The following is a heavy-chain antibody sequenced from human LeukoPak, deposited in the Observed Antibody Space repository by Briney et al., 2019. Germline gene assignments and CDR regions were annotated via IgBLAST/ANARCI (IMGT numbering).Heavy chain of an antibody. V-gene: IGHV3-30*02. J-gene: IGHJ4*02. CDR1: GFTFSSYG. CDR3: ARDSDIVAPPEADY. D-gene: IGHD5-12*01. Sequence: GGSLRLSCAASGFTFSSYGMHWVRQAPGKGLEWVAFIRYDGSNKYYADSVKGRFTISRDNSKNTLYLQMNSLRSDDTAVYYCARDSDIVAPPEADYWGQGTLVTVSS. CDR2: IRYDGSNK.